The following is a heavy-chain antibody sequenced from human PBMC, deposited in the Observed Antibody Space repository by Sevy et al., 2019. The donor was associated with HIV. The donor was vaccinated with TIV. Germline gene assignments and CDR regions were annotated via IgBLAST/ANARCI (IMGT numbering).Heavy chain of an antibody. Sequence: GGSLRLSCAASGFRFSSYGMNWVRQAPGKGLEWVAFLPYDGSKEDYAASVKGRFTISRDNSKNTLYPQMNSLRVEDTAVYYCTKDMVTFGGIIANSPGGFDIWGQGTMVTVSS. CDR1: GFRFSSYG. J-gene: IGHJ3*02. CDR2: LPYDGSKE. V-gene: IGHV3-30*02. CDR3: TKDMVTFGGIIANSPGGFDI. D-gene: IGHD3-16*02.